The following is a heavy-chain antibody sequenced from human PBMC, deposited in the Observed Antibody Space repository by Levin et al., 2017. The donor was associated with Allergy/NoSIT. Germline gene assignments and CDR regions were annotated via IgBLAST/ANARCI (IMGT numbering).Heavy chain of an antibody. CDR2: ISSSSSYI. V-gene: IGHV3-21*01. Sequence: GESLKISCAASGFTFRTYSMNWVRQAPGKGLEWVSSISSSSSYIFYADSVKGRFTISRDNARNSLYLQLNSLRAEDTAVYYCVRDWELSWGQGTLVNVPS. CDR3: VRDWELS. CDR1: GFTFRTYS. D-gene: IGHD1-26*01. J-gene: IGHJ5*02.